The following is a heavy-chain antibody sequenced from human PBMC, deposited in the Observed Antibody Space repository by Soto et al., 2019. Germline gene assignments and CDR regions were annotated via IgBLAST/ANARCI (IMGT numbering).Heavy chain of an antibody. Sequence: HPGGSLRLSCAASGFTFSSYGMHWVRQAPGKGLEWVAVISYDGSNKYYADSVKGRFTISRDNSKNTLYLQMNSLRAEDTAVYYCAKSLMEYIQLWLDGADYWGQGTLVTVSS. V-gene: IGHV3-30*18. CDR2: ISYDGSNK. CDR1: GFTFSSYG. CDR3: AKSLMEYIQLWLDGADY. D-gene: IGHD5-18*01. J-gene: IGHJ4*02.